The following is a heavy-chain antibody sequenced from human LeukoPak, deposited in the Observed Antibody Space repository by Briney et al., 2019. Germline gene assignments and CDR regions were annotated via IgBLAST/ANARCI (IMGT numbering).Heavy chain of an antibody. J-gene: IGHJ4*02. CDR1: GFTFDDYA. Sequence: GGSLRLSCAASGFTFDDYAIHWVRQAPGKGLEWVSGISWNSGNIGYADSVKGRFTISRDNAKNSLYLQMNSLRAEDTALYYCAKVRAAAGTFYFDYWGQGTLVTASS. CDR3: AKVRAAAGTFYFDY. D-gene: IGHD6-13*01. CDR2: ISWNSGNI. V-gene: IGHV3-9*01.